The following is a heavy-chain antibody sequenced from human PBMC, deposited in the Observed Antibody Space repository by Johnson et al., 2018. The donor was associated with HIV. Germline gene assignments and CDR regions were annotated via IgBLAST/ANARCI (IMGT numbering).Heavy chain of an antibody. V-gene: IGHV3-23*04. D-gene: IGHD5-18*01. CDR3: AKDLSGYSYGYGAFDI. CDR1: GFTFSSYA. J-gene: IGHJ3*02. Sequence: VQLVESGGGVVQPGGSLRLSCAASGFTFSSYAMSWVRQAPGKGLGWVSAISGSGGSTYYADCVTGRLTISRDNSKHTLYLQMNSLRAEDTAVYYCAKDLSGYSYGYGAFDIWGQGTMVTVSS. CDR2: ISGSGGST.